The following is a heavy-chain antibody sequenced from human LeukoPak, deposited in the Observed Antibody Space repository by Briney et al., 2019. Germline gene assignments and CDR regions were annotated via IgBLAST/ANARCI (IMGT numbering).Heavy chain of an antibody. Sequence: PSETLSLTCTVSGGSISSYYWSWIRQPPGKGLEWIGYIYYSGSTNYNPSLKSRVTISVDTSKNQFSLKLSSVTAADTAVYYCAIHPDMLTGYYYFDYWGQGTLVTVSS. D-gene: IGHD3-9*01. J-gene: IGHJ4*02. CDR3: AIHPDMLTGYYYFDY. CDR2: IYYSGST. V-gene: IGHV4-59*01. CDR1: GGSISSYY.